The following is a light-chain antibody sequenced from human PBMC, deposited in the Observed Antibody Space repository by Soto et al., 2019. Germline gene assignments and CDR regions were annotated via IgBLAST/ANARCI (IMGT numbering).Light chain of an antibody. CDR3: QQRSRWPWT. V-gene: IGKV3D-20*02. J-gene: IGKJ1*01. CDR1: QSVSSSY. CDR2: QTS. Sequence: ELVLKQSRGTLSLSPGERAALSCRASQSVSSSYLAWYQQKNGQAPRLLIYQTSIRAAGIPARFSASGTGTDFNLTISSLETEDFAVYYCQQRSRWPWTFGQGTKVDIK.